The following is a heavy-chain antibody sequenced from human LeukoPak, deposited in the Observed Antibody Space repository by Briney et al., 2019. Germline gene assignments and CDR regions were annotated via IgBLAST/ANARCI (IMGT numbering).Heavy chain of an antibody. V-gene: IGHV3-21*01. D-gene: IGHD3-22*01. CDR1: GFTFSSYS. CDR2: ISSSSYI. CDR3: ARDVYYYDSSGAPTDY. Sequence: GGSLRLSCAASGFTFSSYSMNWVRQAPGKGLEWVSSISSSSYIYYADSVKGRFTISRDNAKNSLYLQMNSLRAEDTAVYYCARDVYYYDSSGAPTDYWGQGTLVTVSS. J-gene: IGHJ4*02.